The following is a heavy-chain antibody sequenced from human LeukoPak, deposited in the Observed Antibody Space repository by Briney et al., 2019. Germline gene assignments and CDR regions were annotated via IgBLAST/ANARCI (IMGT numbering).Heavy chain of an antibody. D-gene: IGHD3-16*01. J-gene: IGHJ4*02. CDR2: ISGSGGST. CDR3: AKDWDYVHY. Sequence: PGGSLRLSCAASGFTFSSFAMSWVRQAPGKGLEWVSGISGSGGSTYYADSVKGRFTISRDNPKNTLYLQMNSLRAEDTAVYYCAKDWDYVHYWGQGTLVTVSS. V-gene: IGHV3-23*01. CDR1: GFTFSSFA.